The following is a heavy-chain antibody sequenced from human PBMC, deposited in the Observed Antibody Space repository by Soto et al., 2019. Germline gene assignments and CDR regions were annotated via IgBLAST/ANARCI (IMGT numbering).Heavy chain of an antibody. D-gene: IGHD6-13*01. V-gene: IGHV3-21*01. Sequence: PGGSLRCSCAASGFTFRSFTMNWVRQAPGKGLEWVSTISSNSAYIYYTDALRGRFTISRDNAKNSLHLQMNSLRAEDTAVYYCTRDASRDSSARGWFDPWGPGTLVTVSS. J-gene: IGHJ5*02. CDR3: TRDASRDSSARGWFDP. CDR1: GFTFRSFT. CDR2: ISSNSAYI.